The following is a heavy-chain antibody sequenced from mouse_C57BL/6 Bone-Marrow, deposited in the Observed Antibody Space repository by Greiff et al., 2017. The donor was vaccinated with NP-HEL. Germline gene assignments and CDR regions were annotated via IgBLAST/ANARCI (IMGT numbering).Heavy chain of an antibody. D-gene: IGHD2-5*01. J-gene: IGHJ4*01. Sequence: EVQLQESGGGLVQPGGSLKLSCAASGFTFSDYGMAWVRQAPRKGPEWVAFLSNLAYSIYYADTVTGRFTISRENAKNTLYLEMSSLRSEDTAMYYCARPAYYSNYYAMDYWGQGTSVTVSS. CDR1: GFTFSDYG. CDR2: LSNLAYSI. V-gene: IGHV5-15*01. CDR3: ARPAYYSNYYAMDY.